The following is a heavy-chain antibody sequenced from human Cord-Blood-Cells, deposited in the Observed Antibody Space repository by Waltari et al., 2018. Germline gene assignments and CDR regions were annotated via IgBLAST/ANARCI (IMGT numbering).Heavy chain of an antibody. Sequence: QLQLQESGPGLVKPSETLSLTCTVSGGSISSSSYYWGWIRQPPGKGVGWIGSIYYSGSTYYNPSLKSRVTISIDTSKNQFSLKLSSVTAADTAVYYCARQILGYCSSTSCYVDAFDIWGQGTMVTVSS. V-gene: IGHV4-39*01. CDR3: ARQILGYCSSTSCYVDAFDI. J-gene: IGHJ3*02. CDR2: IYYSGST. D-gene: IGHD2-2*01. CDR1: GGSISSSSYY.